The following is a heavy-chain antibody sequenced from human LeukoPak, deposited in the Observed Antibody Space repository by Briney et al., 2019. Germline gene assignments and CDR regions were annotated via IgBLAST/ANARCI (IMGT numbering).Heavy chain of an antibody. D-gene: IGHD3-22*01. CDR1: GFTFSSYA. V-gene: IGHV3-23*01. CDR2: ISGSGGST. Sequence: GGSLRLSCAASGFTFSSYAMSWVRQAPGKGLEWVSAISGSGGSTYYADSVKGRFTISRDNSKNTLYLQMNSLRAEDTAVYYCAKELTMIVVVSVGPNWFDPWGQGTLVTVSS. CDR3: AKELTMIVVVSVGPNWFDP. J-gene: IGHJ5*02.